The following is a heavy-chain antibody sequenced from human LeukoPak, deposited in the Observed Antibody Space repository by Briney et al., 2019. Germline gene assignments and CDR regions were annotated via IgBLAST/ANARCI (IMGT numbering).Heavy chain of an antibody. CDR3: ARAGYDDYGGNLPFDY. CDR1: GGTFSSYA. CDR2: IIPIFGTA. V-gene: IGHV1-69*05. J-gene: IGHJ4*02. Sequence: GASVKVSCKASGGTFSSYAISWVRQAPGQGLEWMGRIIPIFGTANYAQKFQGRVTITTDEPTSTAYMELSSLRSEDTAVYYCARAGYDDYGGNLPFDYWGQGTLVTVSS. D-gene: IGHD4-23*01.